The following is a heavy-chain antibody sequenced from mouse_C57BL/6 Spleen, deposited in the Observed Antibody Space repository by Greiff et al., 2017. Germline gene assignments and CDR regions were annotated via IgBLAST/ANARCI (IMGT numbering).Heavy chain of an antibody. V-gene: IGHV5-4*03. Sequence: EVKLVESGGGLVKPGGSLKLSCAASGFTFSSYAMSWVRQTPEKRLEWVATISDGGSYTYYPDNVKGRITISRDNAKNNLYLQMSHLKSEDTAMYYCARDPWYAMDYWGQGTSVTVSS. CDR1: GFTFSSYA. J-gene: IGHJ4*01. CDR2: ISDGGSYT. CDR3: ARDPWYAMDY.